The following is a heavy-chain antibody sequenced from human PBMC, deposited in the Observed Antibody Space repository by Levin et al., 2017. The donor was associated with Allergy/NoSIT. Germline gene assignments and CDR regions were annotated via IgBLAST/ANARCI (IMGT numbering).Heavy chain of an antibody. Sequence: PGGSLRLSCKASGSTLTGYYMHWVRQAPGQGLEWMGRINPNSGGTNYAQKFQGRVTMTRDTSISTAYMELSRLRSDDTAVYYCARMGIVVVTGVDYWGQGTLVTVSS. CDR3: ARMGIVVVTGVDY. J-gene: IGHJ4*02. V-gene: IGHV1-2*06. CDR2: INPNSGGT. D-gene: IGHD2-21*02. CDR1: GSTLTGYY.